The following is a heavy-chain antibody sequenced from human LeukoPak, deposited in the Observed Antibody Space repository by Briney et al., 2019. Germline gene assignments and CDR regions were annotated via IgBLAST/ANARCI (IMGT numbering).Heavy chain of an antibody. CDR2: INHSGST. V-gene: IGHV4-34*01. D-gene: IGHD2-15*01. J-gene: IGHJ6*02. CDR3: ARVQWWFYYYGMDV. Sequence: SETLSLTCAVYGGSFSGYYWSWVRQPPGKGLEWIGEINHSGSTNYNPSLKSRVTISVDTSKNQFSLKLSSVPAADTAVYYCARVQWWFYYYGMDVWGQGTTVTVSS. CDR1: GGSFSGYY.